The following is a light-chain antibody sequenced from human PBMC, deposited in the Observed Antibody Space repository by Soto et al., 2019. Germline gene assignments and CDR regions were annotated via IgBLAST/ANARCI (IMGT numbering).Light chain of an antibody. CDR2: EVS. V-gene: IGLV2-8*01. CDR3: SSYAGSNNPHVV. J-gene: IGLJ2*01. Sequence: QSALTQRPSASGSPGQSVTISCTGTSSDVGGYNYVSWYQQHPGKAPKLMIYEVSKRPSGVPDRFSGSKSGNTASLTVSGLQAEDEADYYCSSYAGSNNPHVVFGGGTKLTVL. CDR1: SSDVGGYNY.